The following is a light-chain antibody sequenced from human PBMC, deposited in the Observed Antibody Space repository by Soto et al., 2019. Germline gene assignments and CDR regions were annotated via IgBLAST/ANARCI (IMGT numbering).Light chain of an antibody. CDR1: QDINKN. Sequence: TQSPSSLSASVGDRVTITCQASQDINKNLIWYQQKPGKAPKLLIYAASTLQSGVPSRFSGSGSGTDFTLTISCLQSEDFATYYCQQYYSYPGTFGQGTKVDIK. J-gene: IGKJ1*01. CDR2: AAS. V-gene: IGKV1-8*01. CDR3: QQYYSYPGT.